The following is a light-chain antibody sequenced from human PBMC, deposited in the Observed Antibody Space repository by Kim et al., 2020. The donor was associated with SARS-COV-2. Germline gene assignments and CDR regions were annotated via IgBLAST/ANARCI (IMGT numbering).Light chain of an antibody. CDR3: FSYTTSGTYV. CDR2: DVR. CDR1: SSDVGGYDY. V-gene: IGLV2-14*03. J-gene: IGLJ1*01. Sequence: HSFTIPCPDSSSDVGGYDYVSWYQQHPGKAPQLMIYDVRERPSGVSNRFSGSKSGNTASLTISGLLPEDEADYYCFSYTTSGTYVFGSATKVTVL.